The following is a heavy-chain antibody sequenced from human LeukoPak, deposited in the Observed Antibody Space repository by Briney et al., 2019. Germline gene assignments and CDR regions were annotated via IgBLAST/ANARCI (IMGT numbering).Heavy chain of an antibody. V-gene: IGHV5-51*01. CDR1: GYSFTSYW. CDR3: ARHGLYDFRSGLGNDY. J-gene: IGHJ4*02. CDR2: IYPGDSDT. Sequence: NRGESLKISCKGSGYSFTSYWIGWVRQMPGKGLEWMGIIYPGDSDTRYSPSFQGQVTISADKSISTAYLQWSSLKASDTAMYYCARHGLYDFRSGLGNDYWGQGTLVTVSS. D-gene: IGHD3-3*01.